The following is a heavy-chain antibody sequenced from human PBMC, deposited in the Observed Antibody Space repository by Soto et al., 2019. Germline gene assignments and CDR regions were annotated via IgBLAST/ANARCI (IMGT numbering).Heavy chain of an antibody. CDR1: GFTFSSYS. CDR3: ARRNNAFDI. J-gene: IGHJ3*02. CDR2: ISSSSSTI. V-gene: IGHV3-48*02. Sequence: PGGSLRLSGAVSGFTFSSYSINWVRQAPWKGLEWVSYISSSSSTIYYADSVKGRLTISRDNAKNSLYLQMNSLRDEDTAVYYCARRNNAFDILGQGTMVTFSS.